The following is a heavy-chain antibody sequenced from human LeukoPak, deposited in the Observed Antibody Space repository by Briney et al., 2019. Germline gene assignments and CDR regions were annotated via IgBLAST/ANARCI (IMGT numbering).Heavy chain of an antibody. J-gene: IGHJ4*02. CDR3: AEDSSAYYIFDH. V-gene: IGHV3-21*01. CDR2: ISSSSTYT. CDR1: GFTFSSSR. Sequence: GESLRLSCAASGFTFSSSRMNWVRQAPGKGLEWVSSISSSSTYTHYADSVKGRFTISRDNAKNSLFLQMNSLRAEDTAVYYCAEDSSAYYIFDHWGQGTLVTVSS. D-gene: IGHD3-22*01.